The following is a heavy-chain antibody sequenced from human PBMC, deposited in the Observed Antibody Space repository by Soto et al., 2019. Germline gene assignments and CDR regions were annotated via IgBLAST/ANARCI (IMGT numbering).Heavy chain of an antibody. V-gene: IGHV3-7*05. CDR1: GFSISHYC. CDR3: ANTVV. CDR2: IKEDGSEQ. Sequence: EEQVVESGGGLVQPGGSLRLSCAASGFSISHYCMSWVRQAPGKGLEWVANIKEDGSEQNYVDSLKGRFTISRDNAKTSLYLHMNSLRADDTAVYYCANTVVRGLGTTVTVSS. D-gene: IGHD3-10*01. J-gene: IGHJ6*01.